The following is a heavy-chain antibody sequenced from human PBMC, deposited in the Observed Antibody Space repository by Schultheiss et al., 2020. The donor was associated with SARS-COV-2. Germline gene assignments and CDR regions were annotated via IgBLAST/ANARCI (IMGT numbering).Heavy chain of an antibody. CDR1: GYSISSGYY. Sequence: SQTLSLTCAVSGYSISSGYYWGWIRQPPGKGLEWIGSIYHSGSTYYNPSLKSRVTISVDTSKNQFSLKLSSVTAADTAVYYCASLRVVYYDILTHPDAFDIWGQGTMVTVSS. CDR3: ASLRVVYYDILTHPDAFDI. D-gene: IGHD3-9*01. CDR2: IYHSGST. J-gene: IGHJ3*02. V-gene: IGHV4-38-2*01.